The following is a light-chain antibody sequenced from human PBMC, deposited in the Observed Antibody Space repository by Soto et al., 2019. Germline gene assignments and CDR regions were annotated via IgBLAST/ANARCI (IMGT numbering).Light chain of an antibody. CDR2: DAS. CDR3: QHRSNLPLT. CDR1: QSVSSY. J-gene: IGKJ4*01. Sequence: EIVLTQSPATLSLSPGARATLSCRASQSVSSYLAWYQQKPGQAPRLLIYDASNRATGIPARFSGSGSGTDFTLTISSLEPEDFAVYYCQHRSNLPLTFGGGTKVEIK. V-gene: IGKV3-11*01.